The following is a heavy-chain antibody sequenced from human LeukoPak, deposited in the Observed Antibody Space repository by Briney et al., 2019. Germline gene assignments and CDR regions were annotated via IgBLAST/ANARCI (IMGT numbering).Heavy chain of an antibody. D-gene: IGHD2-21*02. CDR3: ARQYCGGDCYNP. V-gene: IGHV1-2*02. CDR2: INTSTGGT. CDR1: GYTFTTYY. J-gene: IGHJ5*02. Sequence: ASVKVSCKASGYTFTTYYMHWVRQAPGQGVQWMGWINTSTGGTKYAENFQGRVTLTRDTSITTAYMELSRLTFDDTGVYYCARQYCGGDCYNPWGQGTLVIVAS.